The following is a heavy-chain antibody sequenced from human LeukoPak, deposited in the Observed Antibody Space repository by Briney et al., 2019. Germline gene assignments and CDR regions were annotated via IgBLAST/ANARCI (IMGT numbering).Heavy chain of an antibody. CDR3: AREPSGSPDY. CDR2: INHRGSP. D-gene: IGHD3-10*01. CDR1: GGSLSDYD. J-gene: IGHJ4*02. V-gene: IGHV4-34*01. Sequence: SQTLSLTCGVYGGSLSDYDWTWIRQFPGKGLECIGEINHRGSPNYNPSLKSRVTMSVDTSKNQFSLKLSSVTAADTAVYYCAREPSGSPDYWGQGTLVTVSS.